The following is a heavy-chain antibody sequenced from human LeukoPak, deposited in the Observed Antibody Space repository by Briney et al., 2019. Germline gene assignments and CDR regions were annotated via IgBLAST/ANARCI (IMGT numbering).Heavy chain of an antibody. CDR3: AREMGHMVRGVSPNDY. J-gene: IGHJ4*02. D-gene: IGHD3-10*01. Sequence: ASVKVSCKASGYTFTSYGISWVRQAPGQGLERMGWISAYNGNTNYAQKLQGRVTMTTDTSTSTAYMELRSLRSDDTAVYYCAREMGHMVRGVSPNDYWGQGTLVTVSS. CDR2: ISAYNGNT. V-gene: IGHV1-18*01. CDR1: GYTFTSYG.